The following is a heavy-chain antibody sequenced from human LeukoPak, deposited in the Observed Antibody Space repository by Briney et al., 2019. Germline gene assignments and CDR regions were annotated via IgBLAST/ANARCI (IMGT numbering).Heavy chain of an antibody. CDR3: ARRSFWSGYSNYYYYGMDV. Sequence: SETLSLTCTVSGGSISGSSYYWGWIRQPPGKGLEWIGSIYYSGSTYYNPSLKSRVTISVDTSKNQFSLKLSSVTAADTAVYYCARRSFWSGYSNYYYYGMDVWGQGTTVTVSS. D-gene: IGHD3-3*01. V-gene: IGHV4-39*01. J-gene: IGHJ6*02. CDR2: IYYSGST. CDR1: GGSISGSSYY.